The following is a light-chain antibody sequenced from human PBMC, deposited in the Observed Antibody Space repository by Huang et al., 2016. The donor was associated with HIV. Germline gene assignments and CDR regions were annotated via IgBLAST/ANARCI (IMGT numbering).Light chain of an antibody. CDR3: QQLSAYPLS. Sequence: QLTQSPSSLSASIGDRVTIACRASHDINTYLAWYQQKPVRAPKLLIYDASTLQTGVPSRFRGFGSGTAFSLTITSLQPDDFAVYYCQQLSAYPLSFGPGTTVD. CDR2: DAS. J-gene: IGKJ3*01. CDR1: HDINTY. V-gene: IGKV1-9*01.